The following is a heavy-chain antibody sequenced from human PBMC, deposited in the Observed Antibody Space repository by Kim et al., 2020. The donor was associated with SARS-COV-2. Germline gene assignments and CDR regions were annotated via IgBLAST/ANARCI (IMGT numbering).Heavy chain of an antibody. Sequence: GGSLRLSCAASGFTFSSYAMHWVRQAPGKGLEWVAVISYDGSNKYYADSVKGRFTISRDNSKNTLYLQMNSLRAEDTAVYYCARVQISGYSGYDSSTGFDYWGQGTLVTVSS. J-gene: IGHJ4*02. V-gene: IGHV3-30-3*01. CDR1: GFTFSSYA. CDR2: ISYDGSNK. D-gene: IGHD5-12*01. CDR3: ARVQISGYSGYDSSTGFDY.